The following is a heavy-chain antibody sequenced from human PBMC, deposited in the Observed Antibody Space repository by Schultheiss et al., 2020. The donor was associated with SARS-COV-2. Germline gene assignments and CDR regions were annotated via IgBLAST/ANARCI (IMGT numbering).Heavy chain of an antibody. D-gene: IGHD3-3*01. CDR3: ARDRRRFLEWSYYYGMDV. CDR1: GFTVSSNY. V-gene: IGHV3-66*01. Sequence: GGSLRLSCAASGFTVSSNYMSWVRQAAGKGLEWVSVIYAGGTTYYADSVKGRFTISRDNSKNTLYLQMNSLRAEDTAVYYCARDRRRFLEWSYYYGMDVWGQGTTVTVSS. CDR2: IYAGGTT. J-gene: IGHJ6*02.